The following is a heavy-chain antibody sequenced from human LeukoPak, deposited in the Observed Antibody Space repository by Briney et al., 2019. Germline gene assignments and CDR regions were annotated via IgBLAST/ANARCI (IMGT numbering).Heavy chain of an antibody. CDR2: IRYDGSNK. Sequence: GGSLRLSCAASGFTFSDYYMSWIRQAPGKGLEWVAFIRYDGSNKYYADSVKGRFTISRDNSKNTLYLQMNSLRAEDTAVYYCAKDQAYNYYGSGYWGQGTLVTVSS. CDR1: GFTFSDYY. CDR3: AKDQAYNYYGSGY. D-gene: IGHD3-10*01. V-gene: IGHV3-30*02. J-gene: IGHJ4*02.